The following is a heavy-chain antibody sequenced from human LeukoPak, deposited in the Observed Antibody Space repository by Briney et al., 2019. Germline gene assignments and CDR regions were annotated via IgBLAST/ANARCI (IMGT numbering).Heavy chain of an antibody. Sequence: GGSLRLSCAASGFTLSSFSMNWVRQAPGKGLEWVSSLRGAERTPYYAESVKGRFTISRDNSENTLYLQMNSLRAEDTALYYCAKVPTYLNILTGFPFDIWGQGTMVTVSS. D-gene: IGHD3-9*01. V-gene: IGHV3-23*01. CDR2: LRGAERTP. CDR1: GFTLSSFS. J-gene: IGHJ3*02. CDR3: AKVPTYLNILTGFPFDI.